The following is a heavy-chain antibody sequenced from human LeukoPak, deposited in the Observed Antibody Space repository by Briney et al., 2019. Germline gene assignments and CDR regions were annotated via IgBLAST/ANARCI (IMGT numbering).Heavy chain of an antibody. J-gene: IGHJ6*02. D-gene: IGHD6-13*01. Sequence: ASVKVSCKVSGYTLTELSMHWVRQAPGKGLEWMGGFDPEDGETIYAQKFQGRVTMTEDTSTDTAYMELSSLRSEDTAVYYCARDMTAAARAYYYYGMDVWGQGTTVTVSS. CDR1: GYTLTELS. CDR3: ARDMTAAARAYYYYGMDV. CDR2: FDPEDGET. V-gene: IGHV1-24*01.